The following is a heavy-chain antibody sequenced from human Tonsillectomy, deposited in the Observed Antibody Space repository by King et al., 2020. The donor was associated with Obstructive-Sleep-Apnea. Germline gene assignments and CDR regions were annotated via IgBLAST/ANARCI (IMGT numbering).Heavy chain of an antibody. CDR3: ARMSGYVGY. D-gene: IGHD5-12*01. J-gene: IGHJ4*02. Sequence: LQLQESGPGLVKPSQTLSLTCPVSGGSIRSGGYYWRWLRPHPRKGLAWIGSIYYSGSTYYNPSLKSRVTISVDTSKNQFSLKLSSVTAADTAVYYCARMSGYVGYWGQGTLVTVSP. CDR2: IYYSGST. CDR1: GGSIRSGGYY. V-gene: IGHV4-31*03.